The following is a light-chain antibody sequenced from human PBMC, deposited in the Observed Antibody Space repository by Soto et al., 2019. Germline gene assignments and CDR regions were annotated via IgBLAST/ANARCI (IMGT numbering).Light chain of an antibody. Sequence: VLTQSAATVSSFPGDRVTLSCRASQAVNTRLAWYQHKPGQAPRLLIYLTSNRAAGIPARFSGSGSGTDFTLTISSLEPEDSAVYYCQQRHMWPITFGQGTRLEIK. CDR3: QQRHMWPIT. CDR1: QAVNTR. J-gene: IGKJ5*01. CDR2: LTS. V-gene: IGKV3D-11*01.